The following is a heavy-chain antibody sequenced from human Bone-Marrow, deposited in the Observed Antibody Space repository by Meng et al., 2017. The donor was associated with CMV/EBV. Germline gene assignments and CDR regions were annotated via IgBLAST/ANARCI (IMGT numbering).Heavy chain of an antibody. Sequence: GESLKISCAASGFTFSDYYMNWVRQAPGKGLEWVASINEDGSEKYYVDSVKDRFTISRDNANNSLYLQMNSLRADDTAVYHCATRSASDYWGQGMLVTVSS. V-gene: IGHV3-7*01. J-gene: IGHJ4*02. CDR3: ATRSASDY. CDR2: INEDGSEK. D-gene: IGHD2-2*01. CDR1: GFTFSDYY.